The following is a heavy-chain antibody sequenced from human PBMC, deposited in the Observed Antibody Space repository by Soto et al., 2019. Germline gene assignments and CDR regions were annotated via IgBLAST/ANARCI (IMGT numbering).Heavy chain of an antibody. CDR3: ARGGWRHIDY. V-gene: IGHV4-59*08. D-gene: IGHD3-3*01. CDR2: IYYSGIT. CDR1: GSSITSYY. J-gene: IGHJ4*02. Sequence: SETLSLTCTVSGSSITSYYWNWIRQPPGKALEWIGYIYYSGITDYNPSLKSRVTISVDTSKNQFSLKLSSVTAADTAVYYCARGGWRHIDYWGQGTLVTVSS.